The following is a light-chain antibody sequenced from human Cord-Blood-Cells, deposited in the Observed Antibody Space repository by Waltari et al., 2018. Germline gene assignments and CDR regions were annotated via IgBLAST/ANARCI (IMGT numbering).Light chain of an antibody. Sequence: SYELPQPPSVSVSPGQTARITCYGDALPKQYAYWYQQKPGQAPVLVIYKDSERPSGIPERFSGSSSGTTVTLTISGVQAEDEADYYCQSADSSGTYWVFGGGTKLTVL. CDR3: QSADSSGTYWV. CDR2: KDS. J-gene: IGLJ3*02. V-gene: IGLV3-25*03. CDR1: ALPKQY.